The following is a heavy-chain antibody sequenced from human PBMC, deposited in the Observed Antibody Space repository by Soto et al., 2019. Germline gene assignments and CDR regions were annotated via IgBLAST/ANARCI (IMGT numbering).Heavy chain of an antibody. J-gene: IGHJ6*02. Sequence: PGGSLRLSCAASGFTFSSYGMHWVRQAPGKXLEGVAVIWYDGSNKYYADSVKGRFTISRDNSKNTLYLQMNSLRAEDTAVYYCARLYHGDHTNYYYYGMDVWGQGTTVTVSS. V-gene: IGHV3-33*01. CDR2: IWYDGSNK. CDR1: GFTFSSYG. CDR3: ARLYHGDHTNYYYYGMDV.